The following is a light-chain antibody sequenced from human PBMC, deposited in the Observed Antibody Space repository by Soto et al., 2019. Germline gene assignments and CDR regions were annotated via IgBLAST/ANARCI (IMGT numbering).Light chain of an antibody. CDR1: QTISSW. J-gene: IGKJ1*01. V-gene: IGKV1-5*03. CDR2: KAS. CDR3: QHYSIYSEA. Sequence: DIQMTQSPSTLSGSVGDRVTITCRASQTISSWLAWYQQKPGKAPKLLIYKASTLKSGVPSRFSGSGSGTEFTLTISSLQPDDFATYYCQHYSIYSEAFGQGTKVDIK.